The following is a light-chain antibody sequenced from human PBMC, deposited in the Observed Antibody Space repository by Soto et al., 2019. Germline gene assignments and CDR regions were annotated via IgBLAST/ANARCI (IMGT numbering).Light chain of an antibody. V-gene: IGLV1-51*02. Sequence: QSVLTQPPSVSAAPGQKVTISCSGSSSNIGNNYVSWYQQLPGTAPKLLIYENNKRPSGIPDRFSGSKSGTSATLGITGLQTGDEAYYYCGTWDSSLCSHYVSGTGTKVTVL. CDR1: SSNIGNNY. CDR2: ENN. CDR3: GTWDSSLCSHYV. J-gene: IGLJ1*01.